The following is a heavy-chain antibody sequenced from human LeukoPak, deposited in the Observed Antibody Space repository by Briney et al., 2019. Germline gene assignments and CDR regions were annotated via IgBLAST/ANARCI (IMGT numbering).Heavy chain of an antibody. CDR1: GGSFSSYY. Sequence: SETLSLTCAVYGGSFSSYYWSWIRQPPAKGLEGIGEINHSGSTNYNPSLKSRVTISVDTSKNQFSLKLSSVTAADTAVYYCARGPTKSRDSSSWYLNYWGQGTLVTVSS. J-gene: IGHJ4*02. CDR2: INHSGST. D-gene: IGHD6-13*01. V-gene: IGHV4-34*01. CDR3: ARGPTKSRDSSSWYLNY.